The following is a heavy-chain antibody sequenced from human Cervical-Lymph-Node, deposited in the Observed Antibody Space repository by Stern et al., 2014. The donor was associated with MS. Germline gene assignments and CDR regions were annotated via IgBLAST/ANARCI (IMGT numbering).Heavy chain of an antibody. J-gene: IGHJ3*01. CDR1: GFIVSKNY. Sequence: EVQLVESGGGLIQPGGSLRLSCAAPGFIVSKNYMSWVRQAPGKGLEWVSLIYTDGSTYYAGSVKGRFTISRDSSKNKLFLQMNSVRAEDTAMYYCARAIFGVNTAAMAPDAFDSWGQGTMVTVSS. D-gene: IGHD3-3*01. CDR3: ARAIFGVNTAAMAPDAFDS. CDR2: IYTDGST. V-gene: IGHV3-53*01.